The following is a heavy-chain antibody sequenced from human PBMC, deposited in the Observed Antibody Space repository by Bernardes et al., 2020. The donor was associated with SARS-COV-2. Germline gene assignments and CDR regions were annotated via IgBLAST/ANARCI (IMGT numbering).Heavy chain of an antibody. V-gene: IGHV3-21*01. J-gene: IGHJ3*01. CDR1: GFTFSNYP. CDR2: ISDGGIYI. D-gene: IGHD3-9*01. CDR3: AKDVGAADWRFGFDV. Sequence: GGSLRLSCAASGFTFSNYPFNWFRQAPGKGLEWVSSISDGGIYIYYGDSVRGRFTTSRDNTRTTVFLQMESLRAEDTAVYYCAKDVGAADWRFGFDVWGPGTMVHVS.